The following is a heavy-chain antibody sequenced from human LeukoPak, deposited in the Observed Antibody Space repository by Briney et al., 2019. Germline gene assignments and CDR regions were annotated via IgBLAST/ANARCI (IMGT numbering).Heavy chain of an antibody. D-gene: IGHD3-16*02. CDR3: AKLWVMITFGGVIDIEAPGSSGDY. CDR1: GFTFSSYA. J-gene: IGHJ4*02. CDR2: ISGSGGST. Sequence: GGSLRLSCAASGFTFSSYAMSWVRQAPGKGLEWVSAISGSGGSTYYADSVKGRFTISRDNSKNTLYLQMNSLRAEDKAVYYCAKLWVMITFGGVIDIEAPGSSGDYWGQGTLVTVSS. V-gene: IGHV3-23*01.